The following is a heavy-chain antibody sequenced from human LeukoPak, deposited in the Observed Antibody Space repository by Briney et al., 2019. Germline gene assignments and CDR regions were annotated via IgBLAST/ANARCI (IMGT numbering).Heavy chain of an antibody. CDR2: IYYSGST. V-gene: IGHV4-59*12. CDR3: ARDIPSGNWFDP. D-gene: IGHD2-21*01. Sequence: SETLSLTCTVSGGSIASYYWSWIRQPPGKTLEWIGYIYYSGSTYYNPSLKSRVTISVDTSKNQFSLKLSSVTAADTAVYYCARDIPSGNWFDPRGQGTLVTVSS. CDR1: GGSIASYY. J-gene: IGHJ5*02.